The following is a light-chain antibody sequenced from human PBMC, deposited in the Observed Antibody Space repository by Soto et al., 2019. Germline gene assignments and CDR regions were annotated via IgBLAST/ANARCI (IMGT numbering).Light chain of an antibody. V-gene: IGKV3-15*01. CDR1: QSVINN. CDR2: YAS. Sequence: EIVMTQSPATLSVSPGERVTLSCRASQSVINNLAWYQHKPGQAPRLLLSYASTGATVHPARFTVRGYGTDFTLTINSLRSEDFAVYYCQQFHRCPVTFGGGAKVEI. CDR3: QQFHRCPVT. J-gene: IGKJ4*01.